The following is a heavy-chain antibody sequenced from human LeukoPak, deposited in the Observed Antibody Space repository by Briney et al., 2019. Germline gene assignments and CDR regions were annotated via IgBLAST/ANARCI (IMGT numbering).Heavy chain of an antibody. D-gene: IGHD3-16*01. J-gene: IGHJ5*02. Sequence: SETLSLTCSISGGSIATNSYWWGWIRQSPGKGLEWIGSIYSSGNSYYNPSLKTRATISPDTSKHQYPLRLTSVTAADTAIYYCARRGIWDLQIGNWFDPWGQGILVIVSS. CDR3: ARRGIWDLQIGNWFDP. CDR2: IYSSGNS. V-gene: IGHV4-39*01. CDR1: GGSIATNSYW.